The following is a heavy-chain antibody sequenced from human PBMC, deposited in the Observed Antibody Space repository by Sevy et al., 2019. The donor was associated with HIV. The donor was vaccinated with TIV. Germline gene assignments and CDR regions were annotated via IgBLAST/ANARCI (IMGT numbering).Heavy chain of an antibody. CDR2: ISAYNGNT. CDR1: GYTFTSYG. J-gene: IGHJ4*02. CDR3: ARQATYYYDSSGYHTDFDY. V-gene: IGHV1-18*01. D-gene: IGHD3-22*01. Sequence: ASVKVSCKASGYTFTSYGISWVRQAPGQGLEWMGWISAYNGNTNYAQKLQGRVTMTTDTSTSTAYMELRGLRSDDTAVYYCARQATYYYDSSGYHTDFDYWGQGTLVTVS.